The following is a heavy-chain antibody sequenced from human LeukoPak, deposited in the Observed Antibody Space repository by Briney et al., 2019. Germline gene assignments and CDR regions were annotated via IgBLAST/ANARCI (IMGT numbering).Heavy chain of an antibody. Sequence: GASVKVSCKASGYTFTGYYMHWVRQAPGQGLEWMGWINPNSGGTNYAQKFQGRVTMTRDTSISTAYMELRSLRSDDTAVYYCARDLHDYVWGSYRGFDYWGQGTLVTVSS. CDR1: GYTFTGYY. V-gene: IGHV1-2*02. J-gene: IGHJ4*02. CDR2: INPNSGGT. D-gene: IGHD3-16*02. CDR3: ARDLHDYVWGSYRGFDY.